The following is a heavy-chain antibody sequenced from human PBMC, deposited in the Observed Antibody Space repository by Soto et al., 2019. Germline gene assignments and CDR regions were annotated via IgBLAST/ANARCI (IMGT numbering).Heavy chain of an antibody. Sequence: QVQLVQSGAEVKKPGASVKVSCKASGYTFTSYGISWVRQAPGQGLEWMGWISAYNGNTNYAQKLQGRVTMTTDTSTTTANMELRSLRSDATAVYSCERDEVGATEFDYWGQGTLVTVSS. CDR2: ISAYNGNT. D-gene: IGHD1-26*01. CDR3: ERDEVGATEFDY. CDR1: GYTFTSYG. J-gene: IGHJ4*02. V-gene: IGHV1-18*01.